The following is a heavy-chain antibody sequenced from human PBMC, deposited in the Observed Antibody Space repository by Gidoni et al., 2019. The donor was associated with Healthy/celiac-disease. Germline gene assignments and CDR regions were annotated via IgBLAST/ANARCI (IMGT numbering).Heavy chain of an antibody. CDR2: IYSGGST. CDR1: GFPVSSNY. Sequence: EVQLVDSGGGWIQPGGSLRLSCAASGFPVSSNYMRWVSQAPGKGLEWVSVIYSGGSTYYADSVKGRFTISRDNSKNTLYLQMNSLRAEDTAVYYCAREPIYDSYYYGMDVWGQGTTVTVSS. V-gene: IGHV3-53*01. CDR3: AREPIYDSYYYGMDV. J-gene: IGHJ6*02. D-gene: IGHD3-3*01.